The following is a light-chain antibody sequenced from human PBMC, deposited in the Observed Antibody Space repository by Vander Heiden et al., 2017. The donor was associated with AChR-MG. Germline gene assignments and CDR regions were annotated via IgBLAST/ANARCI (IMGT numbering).Light chain of an antibody. Sequence: QSALTHPASVSGSPGQSLTISCTGTSSDVGGYNYVSWYQQHPGKAPKLMLYDVSNRPSGFSNRFSGSTSGNTASLTISGLQAKDEADYYCSSYTSSGTSVVFGGGTKLTVL. CDR1: SSDVGGYNY. V-gene: IGLV2-14*03. CDR3: SSYTSSGTSVV. CDR2: DVS. J-gene: IGLJ2*01.